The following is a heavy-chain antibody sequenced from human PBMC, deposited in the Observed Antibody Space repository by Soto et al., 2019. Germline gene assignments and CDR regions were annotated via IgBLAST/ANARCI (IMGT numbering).Heavy chain of an antibody. Sequence: GESLKISCKGSAYTFTNYWLAWVRQMPGKGLEWMGIIYPGDSDPRYSPSFQGQVTISADKSISTAYLQWSSLKASDTAMYYCARHSGDGYNYLDYWGQGTLVTVSS. V-gene: IGHV5-51*01. D-gene: IGHD1-1*01. CDR3: ARHSGDGYNYLDY. J-gene: IGHJ4*02. CDR1: AYTFTNYW. CDR2: IYPGDSDP.